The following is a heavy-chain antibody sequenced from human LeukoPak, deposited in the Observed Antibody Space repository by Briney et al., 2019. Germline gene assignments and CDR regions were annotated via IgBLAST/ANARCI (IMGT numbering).Heavy chain of an antibody. J-gene: IGHJ4*02. Sequence: SETLSLTCAVYGGSFSGYYWSWIRQPPGKGLEWIGEINHNGSTNYNPSLKSRVTISVDTSKNQFSLELSSVTAADTAVYYCARVFPTLSGSSAIDYWGQGTLVTVSS. CDR2: INHNGST. V-gene: IGHV4-34*01. CDR3: ARVFPTLSGSSAIDY. D-gene: IGHD1-26*01. CDR1: GGSFSGYY.